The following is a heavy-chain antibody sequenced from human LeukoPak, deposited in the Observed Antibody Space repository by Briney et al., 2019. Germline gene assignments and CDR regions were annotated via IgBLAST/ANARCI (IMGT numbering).Heavy chain of an antibody. V-gene: IGHV3-23*01. CDR2: IGGGGHST. Sequence: AGGSLRLSCAASGFTFSSSAMTWVRQAPGKGLEWVSGIGGGGHSTFYTDSVRGRFTVSRDNSKNTLYLQMNSLRADDTAIYFCAKGGSSWSRFDYWGQGTLVTVSS. J-gene: IGHJ4*02. CDR3: AKGGSSWSRFDY. D-gene: IGHD6-13*01. CDR1: GFTFSSSA.